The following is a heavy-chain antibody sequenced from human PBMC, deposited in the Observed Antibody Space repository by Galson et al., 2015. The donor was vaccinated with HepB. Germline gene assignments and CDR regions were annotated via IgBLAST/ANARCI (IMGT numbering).Heavy chain of an antibody. J-gene: IGHJ6*02. CDR3: ARVGKYSSSWYYYYYGIDV. CDR2: ISSTGSTI. CDR1: GFTFSSYE. D-gene: IGHD6-13*01. V-gene: IGHV3-48*03. Sequence: SLRLSCAASGFTFSSYEMNWVRQAPGKGLEWVSYISSTGSTIYYADSVKGRFTISRDNAKNSLYLQMNSLSAEDTAVYYCARVGKYSSSWYYYYYGIDVWGQGTTVTVSS.